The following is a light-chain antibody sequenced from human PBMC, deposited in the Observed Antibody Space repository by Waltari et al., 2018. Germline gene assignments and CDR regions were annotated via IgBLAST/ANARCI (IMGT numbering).Light chain of an antibody. J-gene: IGKJ4*01. V-gene: IGKV3-20*01. CDR1: QTVTYNF. CDR3: QQYGGLVLT. Sequence: EIVLTQSPGTLSLSPGESATLPCRASQTVTYNFLTWYQQKPGQAPRLLIQGASTRATGIPDRFSGSGSGTDFTLTISRLEPDDFAVYYCQQYGGLVLTFGGGTKVEI. CDR2: GAS.